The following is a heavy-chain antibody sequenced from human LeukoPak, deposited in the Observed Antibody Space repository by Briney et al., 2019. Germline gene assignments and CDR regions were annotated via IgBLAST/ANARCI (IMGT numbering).Heavy chain of an antibody. CDR1: GITLSNYG. CDR3: AKRGVVIRVILVGFHKEAYYFDS. V-gene: IGHV3-23*01. Sequence: GGSLRLSCAVSGITLSNYGMSWVRQAPGKGLEWVADISYSGGRKNYADSVKGRFAISRDNPKNTLYLQMHSLRAEDTAVYFCAKRGVVIRVILVGFHKEAYYFDSWGQGALVTVSS. CDR2: ISYSGGRK. J-gene: IGHJ4*02. D-gene: IGHD3-22*01.